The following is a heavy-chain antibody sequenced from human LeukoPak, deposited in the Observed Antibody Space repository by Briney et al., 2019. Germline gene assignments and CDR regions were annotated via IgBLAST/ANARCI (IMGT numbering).Heavy chain of an antibody. V-gene: IGHV4-31*03. CDR3: ARASGDFIYFDY. CDR1: GGSISSGGYQ. CDR2: IYSRGST. J-gene: IGHJ4*02. D-gene: IGHD4-17*01. Sequence: SETLSLTCTVSGGSISSGGYQWSWIRQHPGKGLEWIGYIYSRGSTYYKPSLTSRVTISLDTSKNEFSLKLRSVTAADTALYYCARASGDFIYFDYWGQGTLVTVSS.